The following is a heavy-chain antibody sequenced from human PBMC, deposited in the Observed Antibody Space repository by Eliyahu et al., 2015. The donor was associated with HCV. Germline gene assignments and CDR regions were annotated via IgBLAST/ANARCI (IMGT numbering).Heavy chain of an antibody. CDR2: IYYSGST. Sequence: QVQLQESGPGLVKPSEXLSLTCTVSGXXISXYYWSWIRQPPGKGLXWXGYIYYSGSTNYNPSLKSRVTISVDTSKNQFSLKLSSVTAADTAVYYCARGRKIAVADNYWYFDLWGRGTLVTVSS. CDR1: GXXISXYY. CDR3: ARGRKIAVADNYWYFDL. J-gene: IGHJ2*01. V-gene: IGHV4-59*01. D-gene: IGHD6-19*01.